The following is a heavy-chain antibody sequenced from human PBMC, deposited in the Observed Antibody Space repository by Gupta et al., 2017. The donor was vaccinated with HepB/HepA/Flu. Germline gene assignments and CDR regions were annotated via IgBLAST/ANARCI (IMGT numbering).Heavy chain of an antibody. CDR3: ARVGAFGPRGGGNAFDI. D-gene: IGHD2-15*01. CDR1: GGTFSSYA. Sequence: EVKKPGSSVKVSCKASGGTFSSYAISWVRQAPGQGLEWMGGIIPIFGTANYAQKFQGRVTITADKSTSTAYMELSSLRSEDTAVYYCARVGAFGPRGGGNAFDIWGQGTMVTVSS. J-gene: IGHJ3*02. V-gene: IGHV1-69*06. CDR2: IIPIFGTA.